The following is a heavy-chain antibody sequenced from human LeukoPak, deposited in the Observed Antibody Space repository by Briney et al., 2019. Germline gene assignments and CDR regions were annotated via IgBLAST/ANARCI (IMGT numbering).Heavy chain of an antibody. CDR3: ARGFDSSGWYGGY. D-gene: IGHD6-19*01. J-gene: IGHJ4*02. CDR2: IYSGGST. CDR1: GFTVSSNY. Sequence: GGSLRLSCAASGFTVSSNYMSWVRQAPGKGLEWVSVIYSGGSTYYADSVKGRFTISRDNSKNTLYLQMNSLRAEDTAVYYCARGFDSSGWYGGYWGQGTLVTASS. V-gene: IGHV3-53*01.